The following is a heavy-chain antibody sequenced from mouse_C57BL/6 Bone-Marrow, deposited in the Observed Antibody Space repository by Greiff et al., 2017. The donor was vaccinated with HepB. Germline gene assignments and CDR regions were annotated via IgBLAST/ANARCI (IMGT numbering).Heavy chain of an antibody. V-gene: IGHV5-16*01. CDR1: GFTFSDYY. J-gene: IGHJ2*01. D-gene: IGHD2-3*01. CDR2: INYDGSST. Sequence: EVKLMESEGGLVQPGSSMKLSCTASGFTFSDYYMAWVRQVPEKGLEWVANINYDGSSTYYLDSLKSRFIISRDNAKNILYLQMSSLKSEDTATYYCARVMIPYYFDYWGQGTTLTVSS. CDR3: ARVMIPYYFDY.